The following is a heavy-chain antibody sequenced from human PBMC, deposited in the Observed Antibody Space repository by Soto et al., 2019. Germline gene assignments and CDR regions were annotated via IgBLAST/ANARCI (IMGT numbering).Heavy chain of an antibody. D-gene: IGHD3-10*01. Sequence: GGSLRLSCAASGFTFSSYWMHWFRQVPGKGLMWVSRINSGGGTTTYADSVKGRFTISRDNAKNTLYLQMNGLRAEDTAVYYCARWFTYGNFDYFDYWGQGTQVTVSS. J-gene: IGHJ4*02. CDR1: GFTFSSYW. CDR2: INSGGGTT. CDR3: ARWFTYGNFDYFDY. V-gene: IGHV3-74*01.